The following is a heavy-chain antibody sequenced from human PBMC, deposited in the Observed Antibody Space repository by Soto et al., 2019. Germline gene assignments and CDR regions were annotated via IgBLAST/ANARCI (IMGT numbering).Heavy chain of an antibody. CDR1: GFTFTSSA. J-gene: IGHJ4*02. Sequence: SVKVSCKASGFTFTSSAVQWVRQARGQRLEWIGWIVVGSGNTNYAQKFQERVTITRDMSTSTAYMELSSLRSEDTAVYYCAACYYYILTGYQRFYYCGQGTLVPVSS. CDR2: IVVGSGNT. D-gene: IGHD3-9*01. CDR3: AACYYYILTGYQRFYY. V-gene: IGHV1-58*01.